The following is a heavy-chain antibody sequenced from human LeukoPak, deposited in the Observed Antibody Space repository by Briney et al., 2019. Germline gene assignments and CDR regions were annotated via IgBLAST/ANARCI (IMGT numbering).Heavy chain of an antibody. CDR1: GFTVSSNS. CDR2: ISGSGAAT. D-gene: IGHD3-10*01. J-gene: IGHJ4*02. CDR3: ARVILTMVRGVINY. V-gene: IGHV3-23*01. Sequence: GGSLRLSCTVSGFTVSSNSMSWVRQAPGKGLEWVSAISGSGAATYYADSVKGRFTISRDNSKNTLYLQMNSLRAEDTAVYYCARVILTMVRGVINYWGQGTLVTVSS.